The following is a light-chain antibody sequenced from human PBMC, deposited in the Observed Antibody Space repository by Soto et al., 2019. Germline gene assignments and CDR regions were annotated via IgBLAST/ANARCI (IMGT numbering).Light chain of an antibody. CDR3: SSYTSSSTYV. Sequence: QSALTQPASVSGSPGQSITISCTGTSSDVGGYNYVSWYQQHPGKVPKLMIYDVSNRPSGVSNRFSGSKSGNTASLTISGLQAEDEADYYCSSYTSSSTYVFGTGTKGTVL. V-gene: IGLV2-14*01. J-gene: IGLJ1*01. CDR2: DVS. CDR1: SSDVGGYNY.